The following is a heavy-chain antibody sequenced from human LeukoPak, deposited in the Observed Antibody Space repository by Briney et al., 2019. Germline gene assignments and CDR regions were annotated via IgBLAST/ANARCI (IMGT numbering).Heavy chain of an antibody. CDR1: GFTFSSYG. J-gene: IGHJ4*02. CDR3: AGDSSGYPADY. V-gene: IGHV3-30*03. D-gene: IGHD3-22*01. CDR2: ISYDGSKK. Sequence: GRSLRLSCAASGFTFSSYGMHWVRQAPGKGLEWVAVISYDGSKKYYADSAKGRFTISRDNSKNTLYLQMNSLRAEDTAVYYCAGDSSGYPADYWGQGTLVTVSS.